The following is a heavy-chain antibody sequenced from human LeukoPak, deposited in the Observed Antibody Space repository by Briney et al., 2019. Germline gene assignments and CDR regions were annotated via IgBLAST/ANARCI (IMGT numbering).Heavy chain of an antibody. CDR1: GCSMSSYY. V-gene: IGHV4-59*01. Sequence: PSETLSLTCSVSGCSMSSYYWSWIRQPPGKGLEWIGYIYYSGGAIYNPSLKSRVTISVDTSKNQFSLMLTSVTAADTAVYYCARDQGGVGWFDPWGQGTLVTVSS. J-gene: IGHJ5*02. D-gene: IGHD1-26*01. CDR3: ARDQGGVGWFDP. CDR2: IYYSGGA.